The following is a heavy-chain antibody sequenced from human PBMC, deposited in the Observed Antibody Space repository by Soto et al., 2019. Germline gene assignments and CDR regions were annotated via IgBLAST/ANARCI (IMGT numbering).Heavy chain of an antibody. D-gene: IGHD3-10*01. Sequence: VQLVESGGGLVQPGGSLRLSCAASGFTFSSYWMSWVRQAPGRGLEWVASIKEDGSETYYVDSVKGRFTISRDNAKNSLYLHMNSLRADDTAVYYCARATGADKEDYWGQGTLVTVSS. CDR3: ARATGADKEDY. V-gene: IGHV3-7*04. CDR1: GFTFSSYW. J-gene: IGHJ4*02. CDR2: IKEDGSET.